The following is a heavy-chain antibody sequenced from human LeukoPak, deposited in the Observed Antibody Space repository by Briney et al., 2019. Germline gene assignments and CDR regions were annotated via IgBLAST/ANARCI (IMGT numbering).Heavy chain of an antibody. CDR2: IYHSGST. J-gene: IGHJ6*03. CDR3: ARVSYSKDSGYDHYYYYYMDV. Sequence: SETLSLTCTVSGYSISSGYYWGWIRPPPGKGLEWIGSIYHSGSTYYNPSPKSRVTISVDTSKNQFSLKLSSVTAADTAVYYCARVSYSKDSGYDHYYYYYMDVWGKGTTVTVSS. D-gene: IGHD5-12*01. CDR1: GYSISSGYY. V-gene: IGHV4-38-2*02.